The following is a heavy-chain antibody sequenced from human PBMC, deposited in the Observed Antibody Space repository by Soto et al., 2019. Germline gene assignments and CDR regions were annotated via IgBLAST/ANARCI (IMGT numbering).Heavy chain of an antibody. Sequence: PGGSLRLSCAASGFTFSSYAMSWVRQAPGKGLEWVSAISGSGGSTYYADSVKGRFTISRDNSKNTLYLQMNSLRAEDTAVYYCAGALIVGATEGPFDYWGQGTLVTVSS. J-gene: IGHJ4*02. CDR3: AGALIVGATEGPFDY. V-gene: IGHV3-23*01. CDR2: ISGSGGST. CDR1: GFTFSSYA. D-gene: IGHD1-26*01.